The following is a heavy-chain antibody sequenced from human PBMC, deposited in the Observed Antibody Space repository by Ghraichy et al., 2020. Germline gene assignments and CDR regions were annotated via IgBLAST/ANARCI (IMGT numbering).Heavy chain of an antibody. V-gene: IGHV3-33*01. J-gene: IGHJ4*02. CDR2: IYYDGSHK. D-gene: IGHD1-1*01. CDR3: ARDKAERSLDH. Sequence: IYYDGSHKYYADSVKGRFTISRDNSKNTVFLQMDSLRAEDTAVYYCARDKAERSLDHCGQGTRV.